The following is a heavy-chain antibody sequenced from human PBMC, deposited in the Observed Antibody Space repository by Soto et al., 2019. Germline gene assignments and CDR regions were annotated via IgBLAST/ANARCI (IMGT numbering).Heavy chain of an antibody. CDR1: GGSFSGYY. Sequence: PSETLSLTCAVYGGSFSGYYWSWIRQPPGKGLEWIGEINHSGSTNYNPSLKSRVTISVDTSKNQFSLKLSSVTSADTAVYYCARSDIVVVPAAMINWFDPWGQGPLVTVSS. D-gene: IGHD2-2*01. J-gene: IGHJ5*02. CDR2: INHSGST. V-gene: IGHV4-34*01. CDR3: ARSDIVVVPAAMINWFDP.